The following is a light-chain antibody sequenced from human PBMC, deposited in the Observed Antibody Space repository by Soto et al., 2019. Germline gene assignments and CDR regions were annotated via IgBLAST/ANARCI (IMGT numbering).Light chain of an antibody. CDR3: QQYKNWPPLT. Sequence: EIVMTQSPATLSVSPGETATLSCRASQSVGGAVAWYQHKPGQAPRILIVGASIRATGVPGRFSGGGSGTEFTLTISSLQSEDFAVYYCQQYKNWPPLTFGGGTTVEIK. CDR2: GAS. CDR1: QSVGGA. V-gene: IGKV3-15*01. J-gene: IGKJ4*01.